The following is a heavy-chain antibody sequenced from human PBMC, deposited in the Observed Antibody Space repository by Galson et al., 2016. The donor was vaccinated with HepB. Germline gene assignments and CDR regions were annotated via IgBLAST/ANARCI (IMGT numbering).Heavy chain of an antibody. CDR3: ARSSHYDDSSGFSES. V-gene: IGHV4-4*07. CDR1: GGTY. CDR2: AYADGRT. D-gene: IGHD3-22*01. Sequence: SETLSLTCTVSGGTYWTWIRQPAGKGLEWIGRAYADGRTYYASSLKGRLSISVNRSNHQVSLRLSSVTAADTAVYYCARSSHYDDSSGFSESWGQGIPVTVSS. J-gene: IGHJ5*02.